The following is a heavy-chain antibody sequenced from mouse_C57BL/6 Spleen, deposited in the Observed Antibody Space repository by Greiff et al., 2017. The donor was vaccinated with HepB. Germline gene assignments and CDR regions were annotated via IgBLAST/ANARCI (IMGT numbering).Heavy chain of an antibody. CDR2: IDPSDSYT. V-gene: IGHV1-69*01. CDR3: ASGGSNYRWFAY. J-gene: IGHJ3*01. D-gene: IGHD2-5*01. Sequence: VQLQQSGAELVMPGASVKLSCKASGYTFTSYWMHWVKQRPGQGLEWIGEIDPSDSYTNYNQKFKGKSTLTVDKSSSTAYMQLSSLTSEDSAVYYCASGGSNYRWFAYWGQGTLVTVSA. CDR1: GYTFTSYW.